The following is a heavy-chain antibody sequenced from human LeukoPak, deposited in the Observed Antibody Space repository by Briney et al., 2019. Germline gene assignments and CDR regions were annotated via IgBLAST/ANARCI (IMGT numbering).Heavy chain of an antibody. CDR2: VSDGGGYT. V-gene: IGHV3-23*01. Sequence: GGSLRLSCAASGFNFRTYAMTWVRQPPGKGLEWVSTVSDGGGYTYYADSVRGRFTISRENSKNTLYLRMNSLRAADTAVYYCAKERDSKGYMDVWGKGTAVTVSS. CDR1: GFNFRTYA. J-gene: IGHJ6*03. CDR3: AKERDSKGYMDV. D-gene: IGHD3/OR15-3a*01.